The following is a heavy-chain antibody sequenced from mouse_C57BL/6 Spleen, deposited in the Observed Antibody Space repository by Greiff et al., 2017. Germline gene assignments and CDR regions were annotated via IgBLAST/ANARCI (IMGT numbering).Heavy chain of an antibody. V-gene: IGHV14-1*01. Sequence: EVQLQQSGAELVRPGASVKLSCTASGFNIKDYYMHWVKQRPEQGLEWIGRIDPADGDTEYDPKFKVKATLTADTSSNTAYLQLNSLTSEDTAVYYDTTYSDCPACFAYWGQGALVTVSA. D-gene: IGHD2-4*01. J-gene: IGHJ3*01. CDR2: IDPADGDT. CDR1: GFNIKDYY. CDR3: TTYSDCPACFAY.